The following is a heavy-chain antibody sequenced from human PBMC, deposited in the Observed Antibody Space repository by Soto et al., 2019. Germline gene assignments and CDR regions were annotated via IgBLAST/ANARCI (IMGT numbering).Heavy chain of an antibody. CDR1: GFSFSTYG. CDR2: VSGGSGVT. V-gene: IGHV3-23*01. J-gene: IGHJ5*02. CDR3: TRWNGYGDL. Sequence: EMQLLESGGGLVQPGGSLRLSCVVSGFSFSTYGVTWVRQAPGKGLEWVCGVSGGSGVTHYTDSVKGRFTISGDDSKNTVYLQMLSLRGEDTAVYYCTRWNGYGDLWGQGTLVTVSS. D-gene: IGHD1-1*01.